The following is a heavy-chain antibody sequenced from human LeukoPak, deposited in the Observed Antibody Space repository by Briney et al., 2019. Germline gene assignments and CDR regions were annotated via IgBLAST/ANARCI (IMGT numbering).Heavy chain of an antibody. D-gene: IGHD3-16*01. CDR1: GFTFSSYD. V-gene: IGHV3-13*04. Sequence: GGSLRLSCAASGFTFSSYDMHWVRQATGKGLEWVSAIDTAGNTFYPGSVRGRFAISRENAKNSLYLQMNNVRAGDTAVYYCARTSKVTSVMDIWGQGTMVTVSS. CDR3: ARTSKVTSVMDI. CDR2: IDTAGNT. J-gene: IGHJ3*02.